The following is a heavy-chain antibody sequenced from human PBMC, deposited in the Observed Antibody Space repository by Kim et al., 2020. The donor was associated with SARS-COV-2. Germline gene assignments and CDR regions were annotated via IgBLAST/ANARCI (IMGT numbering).Heavy chain of an antibody. CDR1: GGSISSYY. Sequence: SETLSLTCTVSGGSISSYYWSWIRQPPGKGLEWIGYIYYSGSTNYNPSLKSRVTISVDTSKNQFSLKLSSVTAADTAVYYCASNYDGDAFDIWGQGTMVTVSS. V-gene: IGHV4-59*01. J-gene: IGHJ3*02. D-gene: IGHD3-22*01. CDR3: ASNYDGDAFDI. CDR2: IYYSGST.